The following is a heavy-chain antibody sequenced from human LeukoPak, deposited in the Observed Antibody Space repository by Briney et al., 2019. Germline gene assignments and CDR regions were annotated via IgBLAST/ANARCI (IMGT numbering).Heavy chain of an antibody. J-gene: IGHJ4*02. Sequence: GASVKVSCKASGYTLTGYCMHWARQAPGQGLEWMGWINPNSGGTNYAQKFQGRVTMTRDTSISTAYMELSRLRSDDTAVYYCARGITNWAFDYWGQGTLVTVSS. CDR2: INPNSGGT. CDR1: GYTLTGYC. D-gene: IGHD7-27*01. CDR3: ARGITNWAFDY. V-gene: IGHV1-2*02.